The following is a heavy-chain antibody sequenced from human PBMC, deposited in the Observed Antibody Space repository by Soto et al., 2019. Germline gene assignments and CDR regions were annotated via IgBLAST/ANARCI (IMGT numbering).Heavy chain of an antibody. V-gene: IGHV3-23*01. CDR3: AKTKSGGSGNYQYYFDY. D-gene: IGHD3-10*01. CDR2: ISGSGGTT. Sequence: GGSLRLSCAASGFTFNTYAMSWVRQAPGQGLEWVSTISGSGGTTFNADSVKGRFTISRDNSKNTLSLQMSSLRADDTAVYFCAKTKSGGSGNYQYYFDYWGQGTQVTVS. J-gene: IGHJ4*02. CDR1: GFTFNTYA.